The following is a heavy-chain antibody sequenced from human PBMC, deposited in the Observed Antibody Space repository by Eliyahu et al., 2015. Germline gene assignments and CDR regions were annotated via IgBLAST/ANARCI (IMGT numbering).Heavy chain of an antibody. V-gene: IGHV3-30*18. CDR1: XFTFNTYG. CDR3: AKEIAAYDGFDI. Sequence: QVQLVESGGGVVQPGMSLRLSCVASXFTFNTYGMHWVRQAPGKGLEWVAVISHDGSAEFYADSVKGRFTISRDNSENTLYLQMNSLRPEDTAVYYCAKEIAAYDGFDIWGQGTMVTVSS. D-gene: IGHD2-21*01. J-gene: IGHJ3*02. CDR2: ISHDGSAE.